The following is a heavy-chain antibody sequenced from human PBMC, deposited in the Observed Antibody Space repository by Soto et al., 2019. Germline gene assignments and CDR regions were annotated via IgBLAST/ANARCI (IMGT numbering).Heavy chain of an antibody. D-gene: IGHD1-26*01. CDR1: GFTFDDYT. CDR2: ISWDGGST. J-gene: IGHJ6*02. Sequence: GGSLRLSCAASGFTFDDYTMHWVRQAPGKGLEWVSLISWDGGSTYYADSVKGRFTISRDNSKNSLYLQMNSLRTEDTALYYCAKDRRVGATNYYSYGMDVWGQGTTVTVSS. CDR3: AKDRRVGATNYYSYGMDV. V-gene: IGHV3-43*01.